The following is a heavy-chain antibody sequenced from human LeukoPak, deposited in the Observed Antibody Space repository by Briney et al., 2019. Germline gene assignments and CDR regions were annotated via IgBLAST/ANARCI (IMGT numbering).Heavy chain of an antibody. CDR1: GGSISSYY. J-gene: IGHJ5*02. Sequence: SETLSLTCTVSGGSISSYYWSWIRQPPGKGLEWIGYIYYSGSTNYNPSLKSRVTISVDTSKNQFSLKLSSVTAADTAVYYCARDLGGSSSWSRDWFDPWGQGTLVTVSS. CDR2: IYYSGST. V-gene: IGHV4-59*01. CDR3: ARDLGGSSSWSRDWFDP. D-gene: IGHD6-13*01.